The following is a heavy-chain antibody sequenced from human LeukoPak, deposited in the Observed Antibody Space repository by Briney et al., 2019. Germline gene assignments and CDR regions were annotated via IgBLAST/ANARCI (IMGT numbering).Heavy chain of an antibody. J-gene: IGHJ4*02. Sequence: PGGSLRLSCAASGFTFSSYEMNWVRQAPGKGLEWVSYISSSGSTIYYADSVKGRFTISRDNAKNSLYLQMNSLRAEDTAVYYCARVNNGYSYGYPPDDYWGQGTLVTVSS. D-gene: IGHD5-18*01. CDR1: GFTFSSYE. V-gene: IGHV3-48*03. CDR2: ISSSGSTI. CDR3: ARVNNGYSYGYPPDDY.